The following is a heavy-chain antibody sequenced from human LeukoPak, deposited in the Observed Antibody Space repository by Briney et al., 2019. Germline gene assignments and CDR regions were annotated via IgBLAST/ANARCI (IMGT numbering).Heavy chain of an antibody. CDR3: GRLKWLLWGAFDI. Sequence: SETLSLTCTVSGGSISSGDYYWSWIRQPPGKGLEWIGYIYYSGSTYYNPSLKSRVTISVDTSKNQFSLKLSSVTAADTAVYYCGRLKWLLWGAFDIWGQGTMVTVSS. D-gene: IGHD3-3*01. V-gene: IGHV4-30-4*01. J-gene: IGHJ3*02. CDR2: IYYSGST. CDR1: GGSISSGDYY.